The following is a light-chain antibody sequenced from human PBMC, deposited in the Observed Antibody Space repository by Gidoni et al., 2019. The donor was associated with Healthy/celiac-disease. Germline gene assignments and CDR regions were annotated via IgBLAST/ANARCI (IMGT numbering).Light chain of an antibody. V-gene: IGKV3-15*01. CDR2: GAS. CDR1: QSVSSN. J-gene: IGKJ1*01. Sequence: ELVMTQSPATLSVSPGERATLSCRASQSVSSNLAWYQQKPGQAPSRLIYGASTRATGIPARCSGSGSGTEFTLTISSLQSEDWAVYYWQQYNNWPPTFGQGTKVEIK. CDR3: QQYNNWPPT.